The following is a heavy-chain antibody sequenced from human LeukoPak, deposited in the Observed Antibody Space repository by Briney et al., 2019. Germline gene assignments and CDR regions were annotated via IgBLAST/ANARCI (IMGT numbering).Heavy chain of an antibody. D-gene: IGHD1-26*01. CDR1: GDSISSSSYY. V-gene: IGHV4-39*01. CDR2: IYYSGRT. CDR3: TRQAGTYSYYYYYMDV. J-gene: IGHJ6*03. Sequence: SETLSLTCAVSGDSISSSSYYWGWLRQPPGQGLEWIVSIYYSGRTYYNPSLKSLLTISVDTSKNQFSLRLTSVTAADTAVYYCTRQAGTYSYYYYYMDVWGKGTPVTVSS.